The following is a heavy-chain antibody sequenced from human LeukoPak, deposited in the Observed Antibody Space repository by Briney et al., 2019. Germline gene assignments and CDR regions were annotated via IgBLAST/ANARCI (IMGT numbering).Heavy chain of an antibody. D-gene: IGHD3-10*01. CDR3: AKGYFGDAFDI. Sequence: PGGSLRLSCAASGFTFSSYGMHWVRQAPGKGLEWVAVISYDGSNKYYADSVKGRFTISRDNSKNTLYLQMNSLRAEDTAVYYCAKGYFGDAFDIWGQGTMVTVSS. V-gene: IGHV3-30*18. CDR2: ISYDGSNK. J-gene: IGHJ3*02. CDR1: GFTFSSYG.